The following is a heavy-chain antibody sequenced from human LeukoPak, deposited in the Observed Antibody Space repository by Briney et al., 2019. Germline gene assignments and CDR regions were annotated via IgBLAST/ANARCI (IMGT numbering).Heavy chain of an antibody. D-gene: IGHD5-24*01. CDR3: ASVRWLQSFGFDY. J-gene: IGHJ4*02. CDR1: GGSVSDYY. V-gene: IGHV4-59*02. Sequence: SETLSLTCTISGGSVSDYYWSWIRQSPGKGLEWIGYIYYTGSTTYNPSLKSRVTISADTSKNQFSLKLSSVTAADTAVYYCASVRWLQSFGFDYWGQGTLVTVSS. CDR2: IYYTGST.